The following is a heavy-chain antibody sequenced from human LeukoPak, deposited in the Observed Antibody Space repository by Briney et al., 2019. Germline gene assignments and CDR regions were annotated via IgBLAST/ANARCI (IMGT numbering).Heavy chain of an antibody. CDR1: GFTFSDYY. D-gene: IGHD6-19*01. Sequence: PGGSLRLSCAASGFTFSDYYMSWIRQAPGKGLEWVSYINSSGSTIYYADSVRGRFTISRDNAKNSLYLQMNSLRAEDTAVYYCARGFYSSGWYVRNYYYYYGMDVWGQGTTVTVSS. CDR3: ARGFYSSGWYVRNYYYYYGMDV. J-gene: IGHJ6*02. V-gene: IGHV3-11*01. CDR2: INSSGSTI.